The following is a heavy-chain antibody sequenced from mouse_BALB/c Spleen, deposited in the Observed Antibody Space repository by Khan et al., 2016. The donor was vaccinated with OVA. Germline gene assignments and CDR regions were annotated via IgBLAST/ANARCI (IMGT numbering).Heavy chain of an antibody. J-gene: IGHJ4*01. V-gene: IGHV3-2*02. Sequence: EVKLEESGPGLVKPSQSLSLTCTVTGYSITSNYAWNWIRQFPGNKLEWMGYISYSGRTSYIPSLKSRIPITQDTSKNQFFLQLNSVTTEDTATYYCARGNYYGYAMDYWGQGTSVTVSS. CDR3: ARGNYYGYAMDY. CDR2: ISYSGRT. CDR1: GYSITSNYA. D-gene: IGHD1-1*01.